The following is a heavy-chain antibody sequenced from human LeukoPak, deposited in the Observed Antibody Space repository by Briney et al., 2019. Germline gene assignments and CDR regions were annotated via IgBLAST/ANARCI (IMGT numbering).Heavy chain of an antibody. J-gene: IGHJ4*02. CDR2: IIPILGTA. CDR3: ATSPTSDSPGY. D-gene: IGHD2-21*02. V-gene: IGHV1-69*13. Sequence: GASVKVSCKASGYTFTGYYMHWVRQAPGQGLEWMGGIIPILGTANYAQKFQGRVTITADESTSTAYMELSSLRSEDTAMYYCATSPTSDSPGYWGQGTLVTVSS. CDR1: GYTFTGYY.